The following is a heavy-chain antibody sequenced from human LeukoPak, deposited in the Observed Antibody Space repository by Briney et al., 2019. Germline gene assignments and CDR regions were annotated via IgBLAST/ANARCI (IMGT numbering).Heavy chain of an antibody. D-gene: IGHD3-3*01. CDR3: AKVAILKGLRAFDI. V-gene: IGHV4-59*01. CDR1: GFTFDDYA. CDR2: IYYSGST. Sequence: GSLRLSCAASGFTFDDYAMHWIRQPPGKGLEWIGYIYYSGSTNYNPSLKSRVTISVDTSKNQFSLKLSSVTAADTAVYYCAKVAILKGLRAFDIWGQGTMVTVSS. J-gene: IGHJ3*02.